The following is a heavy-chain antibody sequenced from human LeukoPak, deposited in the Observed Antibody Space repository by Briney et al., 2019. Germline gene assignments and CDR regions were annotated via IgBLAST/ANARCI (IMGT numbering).Heavy chain of an antibody. CDR1: GGSISSSSYY. CDR3: ARTVLRFLEWLPPRPYYYYMDV. V-gene: IGHV4-39*07. J-gene: IGHJ6*03. CDR2: IYYSGST. D-gene: IGHD3-3*01. Sequence: SETLSLTCTVSGGSISSSSYYWGWIRQPPGKGLEWIGSIYYSGSTYYNPSLKSRVTISVDTSKNQFSLKLSSVTAADTAVYYCARTVLRFLEWLPPRPYYYYMDVWGKGTTVTVSS.